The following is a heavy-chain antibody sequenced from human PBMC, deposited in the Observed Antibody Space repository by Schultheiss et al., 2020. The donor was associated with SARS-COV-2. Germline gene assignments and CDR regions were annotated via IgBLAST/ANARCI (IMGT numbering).Heavy chain of an antibody. CDR3: ARKIYGSGSYYDY. CDR2: IFYSGNT. J-gene: IGHJ4*02. CDR1: GGSVSSGSYY. Sequence: SQTLSLTCTVSGGSVSSGSYYWSWIRQPPGKDLEWVGYIFYSGNTDYNPSLKSRLTISVDTSKNQFSLKLRSVTAADTAVYYCARKIYGSGSYYDYWGQGTLVTVSS. V-gene: IGHV4-61*01. D-gene: IGHD3-10*01.